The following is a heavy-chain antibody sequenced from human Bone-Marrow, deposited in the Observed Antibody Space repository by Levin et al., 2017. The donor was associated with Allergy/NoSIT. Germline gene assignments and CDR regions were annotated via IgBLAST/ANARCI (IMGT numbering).Heavy chain of an antibody. Sequence: GGSLRLSCAASGFTVSSNYMSWVRQAPGKGLEWVSVIYSGGSTYYADSVKGRFTISRDNSKNTLYLQMNSLRAEDTAVYYCARDVNYYDSSGYFSAAFDIWGQGTMVTVSS. CDR1: GFTVSSNY. CDR3: ARDVNYYDSSGYFSAAFDI. D-gene: IGHD3-22*01. V-gene: IGHV3-53*01. J-gene: IGHJ3*02. CDR2: IYSGGST.